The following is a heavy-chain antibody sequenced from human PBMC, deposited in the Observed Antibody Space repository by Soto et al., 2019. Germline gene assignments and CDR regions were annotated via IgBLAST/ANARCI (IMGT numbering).Heavy chain of an antibody. CDR1: GYSFINYW. J-gene: IGHJ3*02. Sequence: EVQLVQSGSEVKKPGESLKISCKNSGYSFINYWIGWVRQMPGKGLEWMGVIYFGDSDTRYSPSFQGHVTISADKSIGTAYVQWSSLEASDTAIYYCARLGVTRGFDIWGQGTMVTVSS. CDR3: ARLGVTRGFDI. D-gene: IGHD2-21*02. CDR2: IYFGDSDT. V-gene: IGHV5-51*03.